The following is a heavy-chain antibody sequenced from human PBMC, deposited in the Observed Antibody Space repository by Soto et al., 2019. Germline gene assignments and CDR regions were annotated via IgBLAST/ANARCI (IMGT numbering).Heavy chain of an antibody. CDR3: ARDQGVAAAGITWFDP. J-gene: IGHJ5*02. Sequence: QVQLQASGPGLVKPSETLSLTCTVSGASMNSYHWSWIRQPAGKGLEWIGHIHGSGSTNYNPSLMSRVTMSVDTSKNQFSLRLMSLTAADTAVYYCARDQGVAAAGITWFDPWGQGSLVTVSS. D-gene: IGHD6-13*01. V-gene: IGHV4-4*07. CDR2: IHGSGST. CDR1: GASMNSYH.